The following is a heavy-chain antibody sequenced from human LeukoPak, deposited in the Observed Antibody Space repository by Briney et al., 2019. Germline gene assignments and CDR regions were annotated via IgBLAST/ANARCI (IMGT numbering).Heavy chain of an antibody. CDR2: IWYDGSNK. J-gene: IGHJ5*02. D-gene: IGHD3-9*01. V-gene: IGHV3-33*01. Sequence: PGRSLRLSCAASGFTFSRYGMHWVRQAPGKGLEWVAVIWYDGSNKYYADSVKGRFTISRDNSKNTLYLQMNSLRAEDTAVYYCARDPSGYDILTGYYHHNWFDPWGQGTLVTVSS. CDR1: GFTFSRYG. CDR3: ARDPSGYDILTGYYHHNWFDP.